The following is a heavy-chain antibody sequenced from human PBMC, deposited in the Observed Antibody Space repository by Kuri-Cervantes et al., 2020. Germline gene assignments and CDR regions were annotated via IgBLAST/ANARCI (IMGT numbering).Heavy chain of an antibody. D-gene: IGHD7-27*01. CDR2: IYSGGNT. Sequence: GGSLRLSCAASGFTVSNNYMSWVRQAPGKGLEWVSVIYSGGNTYYADSVKGRFTISRDNSKNTVYPQMNSLRAEDTAVYYCARENGDWGLDYWGQGTLVTVSS. J-gene: IGHJ4*02. CDR3: ARENGDWGLDY. V-gene: IGHV3-66*01. CDR1: GFTVSNNY.